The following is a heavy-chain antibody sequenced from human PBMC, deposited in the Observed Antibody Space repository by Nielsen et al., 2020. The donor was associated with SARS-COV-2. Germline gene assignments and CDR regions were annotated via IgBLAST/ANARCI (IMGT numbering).Heavy chain of an antibody. J-gene: IGHJ4*02. CDR2: ISSSSSTI. Sequence: GESLKISCAASGFTFSSYSMNWVRQAPGKGLEWVSYISSSSSTIYYADSVKGRFTISRDNAKNSLYLQMNSLRAEDTAVYYCAKAVMLSYFDYWGQGTLVTVSS. CDR1: GFTFSSYS. V-gene: IGHV3-48*01. CDR3: AKAVMLSYFDY. D-gene: IGHD3-16*01.